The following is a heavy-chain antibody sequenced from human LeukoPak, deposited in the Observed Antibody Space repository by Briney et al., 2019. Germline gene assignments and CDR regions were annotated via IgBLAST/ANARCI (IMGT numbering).Heavy chain of an antibody. J-gene: IGHJ4*02. CDR2: IIPIFGTA. CDR3: AKDYRFYYGSGSHLDY. V-gene: IGHV1-69*13. Sequence: ASVKVSCKASGGTFSSYAISWVRQAPGQGLEWMGGIIPIFGTANYAQKFQGRVTITADESTSTAYMELSSLRSEDTAVYYCAKDYRFYYGSGSHLDYWGQGTLVTVSS. CDR1: GGTFSSYA. D-gene: IGHD3-10*01.